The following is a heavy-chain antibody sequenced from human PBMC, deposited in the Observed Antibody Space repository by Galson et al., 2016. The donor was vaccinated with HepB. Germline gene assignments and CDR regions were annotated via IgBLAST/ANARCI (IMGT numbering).Heavy chain of an antibody. V-gene: IGHV1-3*04. D-gene: IGHD5-12*01. Sequence: SVKVSCKAYGYSFTVFSLHWLRQAPGQRLEWMGWILTDMGETRSAQKFQGRVTLTMDTSANTAYMELSSLTSEDTSLYYCARELDNGYSGNSHIGVAAFDIWGQGTTVTVSP. CDR2: ILTDMGET. CDR3: ARELDNGYSGNSHIGVAAFDI. CDR1: GYSFTVFS. J-gene: IGHJ3*02.